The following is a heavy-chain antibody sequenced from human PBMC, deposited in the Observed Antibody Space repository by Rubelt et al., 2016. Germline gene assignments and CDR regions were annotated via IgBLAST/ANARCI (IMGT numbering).Heavy chain of an antibody. CDR2: INHSGST. CDR3: ARAIKPGIASY. D-gene: IGHD6-13*01. J-gene: IGHJ4*02. CDR1: GGSFSGYY. Sequence: QVQLQQWGAGLLKPSETLSLTCAVYGGSFSGYYWSWIRQPPGKGLEWIGEINHSGSTNYNPSLKSVVTISVDTSKNQFALKRSSGTAADTAVYYCARAIKPGIASYWGQGTLVTVSS. V-gene: IGHV4-34*01.